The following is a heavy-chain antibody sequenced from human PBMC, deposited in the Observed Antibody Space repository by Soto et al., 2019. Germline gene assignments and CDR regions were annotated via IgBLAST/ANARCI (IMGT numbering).Heavy chain of an antibody. J-gene: IGHJ4*02. V-gene: IGHV3-23*03. CDR1: GFTFSSNR. CDR2: IGGGTNT. D-gene: IGHD3-10*01. CDR3: ARDSGWPILNFDN. Sequence: GGSLRLSCAASGFTFSSNRMSWVRQAPGKGLEWVSGIGGGTNTDYADSVKGRFTISKEMSKNTAFLQMNALRHEDTAVYFCARDSGWPILNFDNWGPGTTVTV.